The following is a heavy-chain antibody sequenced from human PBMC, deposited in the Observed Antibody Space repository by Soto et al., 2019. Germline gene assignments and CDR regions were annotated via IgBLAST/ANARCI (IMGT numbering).Heavy chain of an antibody. CDR2: INPGGGST. D-gene: IGHD1-26*01. V-gene: IGHV1-46*01. J-gene: IGHJ4*02. CDR1: GYNFTTYY. CDR3: ARPTAAGATVRYFFDS. Sequence: ASVKVSCKASGYNFTTYYIHWVRQAPGQGLEWMGVINPGGGSTNYAQKFKGRLTVTADTSTSTVYMELTSLTSEDTAVYFCARPTAAGATVRYFFDSWGQGSLVTVYS.